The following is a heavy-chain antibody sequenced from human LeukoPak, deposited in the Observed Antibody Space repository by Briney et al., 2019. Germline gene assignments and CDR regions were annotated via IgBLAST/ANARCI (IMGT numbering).Heavy chain of an antibody. CDR2: LNTNTGNP. V-gene: IGHV7-4-1*01. CDR1: GYTFTSYA. CDR3: ARGSSFGNLWFGDLQYFQH. Sequence: ASVKVSCKASGYTFTSYALNWVRQAPGQGLEYMGWLNTNTGNPTYAQGFTGRFVFSLDTSVTTSYLQIGSLKAEDTAVYYCARGSSFGNLWFGDLQYFQHWGQGTLVTVSS. D-gene: IGHD3-10*01. J-gene: IGHJ1*01.